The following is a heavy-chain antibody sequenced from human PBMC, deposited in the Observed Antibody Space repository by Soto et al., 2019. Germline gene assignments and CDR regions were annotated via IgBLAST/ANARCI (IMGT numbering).Heavy chain of an antibody. D-gene: IGHD3-10*01. V-gene: IGHV4-59*01. CDR2: IYYTGSI. CDR3: ARGDPSRGLGYYYYGLDV. Sequence: TSETLSLTCTVSGGSISRYYWSWIRQPPGKALEWIGYIYYTGSINYNPSLKSRVTMSLDASKNQFSLKLTSVTAADTAVYFCARGDPSRGLGYYYYGLDVWGQGTTVTVSS. J-gene: IGHJ6*02. CDR1: GGSISRYY.